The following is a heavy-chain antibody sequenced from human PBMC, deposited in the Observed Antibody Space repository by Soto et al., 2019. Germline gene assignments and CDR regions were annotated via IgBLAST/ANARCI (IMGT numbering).Heavy chain of an antibody. CDR2: ISSDGSDK. J-gene: IGHJ6*02. CDR1: GFTFSTYA. CDR3: ARDRQYGAGFIDV. D-gene: IGHD3-10*01. V-gene: IGHV3-30*09. Sequence: GGSLRLSCAASGFTFSTYAMHWVRQAPGKGLEWVAVISSDGSDKYYADSVKGRFAISRDNSKNTLYVQLNRMRAEDTALYYCARDRQYGAGFIDVWGQVTTVTVS.